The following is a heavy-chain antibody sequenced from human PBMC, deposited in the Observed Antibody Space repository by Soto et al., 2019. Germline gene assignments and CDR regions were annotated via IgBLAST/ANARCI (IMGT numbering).Heavy chain of an antibody. Sequence: GGSMRLSCVASGLNFTDYVMSWVRQVPGKGLEWVSSISDGGERTDYRDSVRGRFTISRDNARFTLHLQMNSLRVDDTATYFCARDRSTDFGLDVWGQGTTVTVSS. CDR1: GLNFTDYV. J-gene: IGHJ6*02. CDR2: ISDGGERT. CDR3: ARDRSTDFGLDV. V-gene: IGHV3-23*01. D-gene: IGHD3-3*01.